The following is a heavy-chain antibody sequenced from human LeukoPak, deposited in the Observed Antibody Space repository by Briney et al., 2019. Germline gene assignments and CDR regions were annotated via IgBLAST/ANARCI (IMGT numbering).Heavy chain of an antibody. V-gene: IGHV1-2*02. J-gene: IGHJ6*03. Sequence: ASVKVSCKASGYTFTGYYMHWVRQAPGQGLEWMGWINPNSGGTNYAQKFQGRATMTRDTSISTAYMELSRLRSDDTAVYYCARHMRAYYYMDVWGKGTTVTISS. CDR2: INPNSGGT. D-gene: IGHD2-21*01. CDR1: GYTFTGYY. CDR3: ARHMRAYYYMDV.